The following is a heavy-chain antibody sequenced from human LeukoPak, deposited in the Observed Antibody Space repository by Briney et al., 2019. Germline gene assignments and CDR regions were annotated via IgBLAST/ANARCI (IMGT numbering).Heavy chain of an antibody. CDR2: ISGSGGSI. CDR1: GFIFSSYG. V-gene: IGHV3-23*01. J-gene: IGHJ4*02. D-gene: IGHD6-13*01. Sequence: GGSLRLSCAASGFIFSSYGMSWVRQAPGKGLEWVSAISGSGGSIYYADSVKGRFTISRDNSMNTLYLQMNSLRAEDTAVYYCATSRWASYYFEYWGQGTLVTVSS. CDR3: ATSRWASYYFEY.